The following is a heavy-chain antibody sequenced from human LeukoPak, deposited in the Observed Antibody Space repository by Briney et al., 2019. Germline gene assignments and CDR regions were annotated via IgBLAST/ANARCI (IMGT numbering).Heavy chain of an antibody. CDR3: ARGEGLRRAYVDY. CDR1: GGSFSGYY. D-gene: IGHD2-21*02. Sequence: PSETLSLTCAVYGGSFSGYYWSWIRQPPGKGLEWIGETNHSGSTNYNPSLKSRVTISVDTSKNQFSLKLSSVTAADTAVYYCARGEGLRRAYVDYWGQGTLVTVSS. CDR2: TNHSGST. V-gene: IGHV4-34*01. J-gene: IGHJ4*02.